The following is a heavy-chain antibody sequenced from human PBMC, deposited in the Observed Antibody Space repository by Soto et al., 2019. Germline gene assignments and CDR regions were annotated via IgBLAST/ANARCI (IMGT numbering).Heavy chain of an antibody. V-gene: IGHV3-9*01. D-gene: IGHD3-22*01. CDR2: IRWNSGDV. Sequence: EVQLVESGGGLVQPGRSLRLSCAASGFMFDDFAMHWVRQAPGKGLEWVSGIRWNSGDVAYADSAKGRFTISRDNAKHSVYLHLNSRRPEDTALYYCAKAPNVVTHWFDPWGQGTLVTVSS. CDR1: GFMFDDFA. CDR3: AKAPNVVTHWFDP. J-gene: IGHJ5*02.